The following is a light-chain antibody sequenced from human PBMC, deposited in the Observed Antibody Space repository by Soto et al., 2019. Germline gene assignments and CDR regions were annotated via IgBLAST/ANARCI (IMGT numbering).Light chain of an antibody. J-gene: IGKJ4*01. V-gene: IGKV3-15*01. CDR2: GAS. CDR3: QQYHTWPIT. Sequence: MVITQSPATLSVAPGERVTFSCRASQGVSRKLAWYQHKPGQAPRLLISGASTGATGIPARFSGSGSGTEFTLTISSLQSEDCAIYYCQQYHTWPITFGGGTKVDIK. CDR1: QGVSRK.